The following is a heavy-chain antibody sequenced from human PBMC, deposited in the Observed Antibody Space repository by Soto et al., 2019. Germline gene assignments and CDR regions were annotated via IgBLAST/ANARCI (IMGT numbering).Heavy chain of an antibody. D-gene: IGHD6-13*01. CDR1: GFTFSSYA. V-gene: IGHV3-30-3*01. J-gene: IGHJ4*02. Sequence: QVQLVESGGGVVQPGRSLRLSCAASGFTFSSYAMHWVRQAPGKGLEWVAVISYDGSNKYYADSVKGRFTISRDNSKNTLYLQMNSLRAEDTAVYYCASAPPASTIGGPYYFDDWGQGTLVTVSS. CDR2: ISYDGSNK. CDR3: ASAPPASTIGGPYYFDD.